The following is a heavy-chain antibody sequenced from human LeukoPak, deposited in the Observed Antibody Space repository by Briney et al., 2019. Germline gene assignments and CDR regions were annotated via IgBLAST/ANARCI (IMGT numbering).Heavy chain of an antibody. CDR3: ARRVSGYSYGAYYFDY. CDR1: GYTFTDYF. CDR2: INPNSGGT. J-gene: IGHJ4*02. D-gene: IGHD5-18*01. V-gene: IGHV1-2*02. Sequence: ASVKVSCKASGYTFTDYFMRWVRQAPGQGLEWMGWINPNSGGTNYAQKFQGRVTMTRDTSISTAYMELSRLRSDDTAVYYCARRVSGYSYGAYYFDYWGQGTLVTVSS.